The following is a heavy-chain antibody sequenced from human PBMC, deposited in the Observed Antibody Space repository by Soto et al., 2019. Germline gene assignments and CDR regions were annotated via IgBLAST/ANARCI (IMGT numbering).Heavy chain of an antibody. CDR3: AREENCSDGICYSEYFQR. V-gene: IGHV1-46*01. CDR2: VNPSGGST. Sequence: QVQLVQSGAEVKKPGASVKVSCKASGYIFTAYSMHWVRQAPGQGLEWMGVVNPSGGSTNYAQKFQGRITMTRDTSTSTGWVDLSSLTSEDTAVYYCAREENCSDGICYSEYFQRWGQGTLVTVSS. J-gene: IGHJ1*01. D-gene: IGHD2-15*01. CDR1: GYIFTAYS.